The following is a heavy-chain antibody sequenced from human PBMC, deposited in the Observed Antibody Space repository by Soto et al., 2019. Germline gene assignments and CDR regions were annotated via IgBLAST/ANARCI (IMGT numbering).Heavy chain of an antibody. D-gene: IGHD4-4*01. CDR2: IIPIFGTA. J-gene: IGHJ6*02. CDR3: ARGTTLRPYYYYYGMDV. CDR1: GGTFSSYA. V-gene: IGHV1-69*13. Sequence: SVKVSCKASGGTFSSYAMSWVRQARGQGLEWMGGIIPIFGTANYAQKFQGRVTITADESTSTAYMELSSLRSEDTAVYYCARGTTLRPYYYYYGMDVWVQGTTVTVSS.